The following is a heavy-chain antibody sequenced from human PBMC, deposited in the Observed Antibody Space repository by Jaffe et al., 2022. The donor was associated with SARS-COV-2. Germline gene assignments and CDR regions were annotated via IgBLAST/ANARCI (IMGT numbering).Heavy chain of an antibody. CDR1: GFTFSSYG. CDR3: ARLYSSGWYLDY. J-gene: IGHJ4*02. V-gene: IGHV3-33*01. Sequence: QVQLVESGGGVVQPGRSLRLSCAASGFTFSSYGMHWVRQAPGKGLEWVAVIWYDGSNKYYADSVKGRFTISRDNSKNTLYLQMNSLRAEDTAVYYCARLYSSGWYLDYWGQGTLVTVSS. D-gene: IGHD6-19*01. CDR2: IWYDGSNK.